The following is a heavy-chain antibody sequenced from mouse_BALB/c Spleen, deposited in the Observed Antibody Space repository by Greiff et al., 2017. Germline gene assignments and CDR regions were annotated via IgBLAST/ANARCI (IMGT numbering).Heavy chain of an antibody. D-gene: IGHD3-2*01. CDR1: GYTFTSYV. CDR3: ARSDSSGPFAY. CDR2: INPYNDGT. J-gene: IGHJ3*01. Sequence: VQLKESGPELVKPGASVKMSCKASGYTFTSYVMHWVKQKPGQGLEWIGYINPYNDGTKYNEKFKGKATLTSDKSSSTAYMELSSLTSEDSAVYYCARSDSSGPFAYWGQGTLVTVSA. V-gene: IGHV1-14*01.